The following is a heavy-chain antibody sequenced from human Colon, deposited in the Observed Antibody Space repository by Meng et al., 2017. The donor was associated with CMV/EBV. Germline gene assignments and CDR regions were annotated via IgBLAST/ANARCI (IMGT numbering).Heavy chain of an antibody. CDR3: ARGSILDY. Sequence: GGSLRLSCAVSGFTFTDAWINWVRQTPGKGLEWVGRSRSKSEKWRIEYAVPVRDRFIISRDNSRSMVFLQMYSLTTEDTGVYYCARGSILDYWGQGTLVTVSS. CDR1: GFTFTDAW. J-gene: IGHJ4*02. V-gene: IGHV3-15*05. CDR2: SRSKSEKWRI.